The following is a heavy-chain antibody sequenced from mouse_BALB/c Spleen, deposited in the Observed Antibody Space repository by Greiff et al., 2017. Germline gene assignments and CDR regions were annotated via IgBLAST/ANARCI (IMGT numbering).Heavy chain of an antibody. CDR2: INPSSGYT. Sequence: QVQLQQSGAELARPGASVKMSCKASGYTFTSYTMHWVKQRPGQGLEWIGYINPSSGYTNYNQKFKDKATLTADKSSSTAYMQLSSLKSEDSAVYYCASGYGYAMDYWGQGTSVTVSS. V-gene: IGHV1-4*01. CDR3: ASGYGYAMDY. D-gene: IGHD1-2*01. J-gene: IGHJ4*01. CDR1: GYTFTSYT.